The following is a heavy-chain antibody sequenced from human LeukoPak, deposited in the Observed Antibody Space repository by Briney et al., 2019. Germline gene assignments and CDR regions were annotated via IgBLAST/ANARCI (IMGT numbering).Heavy chain of an antibody. CDR1: GYSFTSYW. D-gene: IGHD1-1*01. CDR2: IYPGDSDT. V-gene: IGHV5-51*01. J-gene: IGHJ6*02. CDR3: ARLLERRLTYYYYGMDV. Sequence: GESLQISCKGSGYSFTSYWIGWVRQMPGKGLEWMGIIYPGDSDTRYSPSFQGQVTISADKSISTAYLQWSSLQASDTAMYYCARLLERRLTYYYYGMDVWGQGTTVTVSS.